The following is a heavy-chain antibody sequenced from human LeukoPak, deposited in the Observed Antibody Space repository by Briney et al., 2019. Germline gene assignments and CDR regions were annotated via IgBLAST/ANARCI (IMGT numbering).Heavy chain of an antibody. V-gene: IGHV5-51*01. CDR1: GYSFTSYW. CDR3: ARRPDYGDRA. J-gene: IGHJ5*02. CDR2: IYPGDSDT. D-gene: IGHD4-17*01. Sequence: PGGSLRLSCKGSGYSFTSYWIGWVRQMPGKGLEWMGIIYPGDSDTRYSPSFQGQVTISADRSISTAYLQWSSLKASDTAMYYCARRPDYGDRAWGQGTLVTVSS.